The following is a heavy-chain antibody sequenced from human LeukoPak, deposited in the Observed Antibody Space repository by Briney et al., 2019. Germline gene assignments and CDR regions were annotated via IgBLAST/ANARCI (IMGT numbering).Heavy chain of an antibody. V-gene: IGHV3-30*03. CDR2: ISYDGSNK. Sequence: GRSLRLSCAASGFTFSSYGMHWVRQAPGKGLEWVAVISYDGSNKYYADSVKGRFTISRDNSKNTLYLQMNSLRAEDTAVYYCVRGGGSASFDFQHWGRGALVTVSP. CDR3: VRGGGSASFDFQH. D-gene: IGHD2-2*01. CDR1: GFTFSSYG. J-gene: IGHJ1*01.